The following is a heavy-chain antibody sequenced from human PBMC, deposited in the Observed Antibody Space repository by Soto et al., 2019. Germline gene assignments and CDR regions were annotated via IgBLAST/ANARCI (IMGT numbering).Heavy chain of an antibody. D-gene: IGHD3-22*01. Sequence: AAAKVSWEECGDGLAGLSMWWVRQATGKGLEWMGWMNSNSGNTGYAQKFQGRVTMTRNTSISTAYMELSSLRSEDTAVYYCARGRTYYYDSAWFAPWGQGTPVTVSS. CDR2: MNSNSGNT. CDR3: ARGRTYYYDSAWFAP. CDR1: GDGLAGLS. J-gene: IGHJ5*02. V-gene: IGHV1-8*01.